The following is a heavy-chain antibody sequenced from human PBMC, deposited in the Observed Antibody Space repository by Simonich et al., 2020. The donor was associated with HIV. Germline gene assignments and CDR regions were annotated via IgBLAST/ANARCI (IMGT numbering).Heavy chain of an antibody. V-gene: IGHV4-34*01. D-gene: IGHD2-21*02. CDR2: LNHSRST. J-gene: IGHJ4*02. CDR1: GGSFSGYY. CDR3: ASCGGDCYHFDY. Sequence: QVQLQQWGAGLLKPSETLSLTCAVYGGSFSGYYWSWIRQPPGKGREWIGELNHSRSTNYNPSLKSRVTISVDTSKNQFSLKLSSVTAADTAVYYCASCGGDCYHFDYWGQGTLVTVSS.